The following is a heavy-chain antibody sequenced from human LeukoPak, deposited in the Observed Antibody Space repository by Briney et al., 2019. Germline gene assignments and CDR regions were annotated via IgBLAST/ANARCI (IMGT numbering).Heavy chain of an antibody. CDR2: ISAYNGNT. CDR1: GYIFTSYG. D-gene: IGHD3-10*01. CDR3: ARDPELSGSGSDTSYYFDY. J-gene: IGHJ4*02. V-gene: IGHV1-18*01. Sequence: ASVKVSWKASGYIFTSYGISWVRQAPGQGLEWMGWISAYNGNTNYAQKLQGRVTMTTDTSTSTAYMELRSLRSDDTAVYYCARDPELSGSGSDTSYYFDYWGQGTPVTVSS.